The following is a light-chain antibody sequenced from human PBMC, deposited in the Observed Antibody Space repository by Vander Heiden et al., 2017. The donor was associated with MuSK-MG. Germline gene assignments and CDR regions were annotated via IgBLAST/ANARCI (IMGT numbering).Light chain of an antibody. CDR3: QQDNLYST. V-gene: IGKV1-5*03. CDR1: QSNRSW. CDR2: KAY. J-gene: IGKJ1*01. Sequence: DIQMIQSPSTLYASVGDRVTITCRASQSNRSWLALSHQKPGKSPKLLIYKAYSLESGVPSMISGSGAGTEFTLTISSLQPDDFANYYCQQDNLYSTFVQGTKVEIK.